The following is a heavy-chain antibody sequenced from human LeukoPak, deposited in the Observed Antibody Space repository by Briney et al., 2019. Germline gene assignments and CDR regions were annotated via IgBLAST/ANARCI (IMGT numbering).Heavy chain of an antibody. CDR1: GYTLTELS. Sequence: ASVKVSCKVSGYTLTELSMHWVRQAPGKGLEWMGGSAPEDGETIYAQKFQGRVTMTEDTSTDTAYMELSSLRSEDTAVYYCATEYSSGWYLKYWGQGTLVTVSS. V-gene: IGHV1-24*01. CDR3: ATEYSSGWYLKY. D-gene: IGHD6-19*01. CDR2: SAPEDGET. J-gene: IGHJ4*02.